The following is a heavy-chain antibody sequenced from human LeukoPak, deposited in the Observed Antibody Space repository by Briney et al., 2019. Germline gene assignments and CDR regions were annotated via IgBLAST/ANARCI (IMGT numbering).Heavy chain of an antibody. CDR3: ARVSGFGAVAQIDY. V-gene: IGHV1-18*01. CDR1: GYTFTSYG. J-gene: IGHJ4*02. D-gene: IGHD6-19*01. Sequence: ASVKVSCKASGYTFTSYGISWVRQAPGQGLECMGWISAYNGNTNYAQKLQGRVTMTTDTSTSTAYMELRSLRSDDTAVYYCARVSGFGAVAQIDYWGQGTLVTVSS. CDR2: ISAYNGNT.